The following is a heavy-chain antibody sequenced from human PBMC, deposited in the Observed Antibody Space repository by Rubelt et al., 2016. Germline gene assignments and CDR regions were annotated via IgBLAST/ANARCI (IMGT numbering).Heavy chain of an antibody. CDR3: AREVGYGNREDDY. Sequence: AMHWVRQAPGKGLEWVAVISYDGSNEYYADSVKGRFTISRDNSKNTLYLQMNSLRAEDTAVYYCAREVGYGNREDDYWGQGTLVTVSS. D-gene: IGHD5-18*01. CDR1: A. V-gene: IGHV3-30*04. CDR2: ISYDGSNE. J-gene: IGHJ4*02.